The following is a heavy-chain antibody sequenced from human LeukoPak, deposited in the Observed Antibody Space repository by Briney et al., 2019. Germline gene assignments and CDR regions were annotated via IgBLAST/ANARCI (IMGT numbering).Heavy chain of an antibody. J-gene: IGHJ4*02. CDR1: GFTFDDYA. D-gene: IGHD3-10*01. CDR2: ISWNSGSI. Sequence: SLRLSCAASGFTFDDYAMHWVRQAPGKGLEWVSGISWNSGSIDYADSVKGRFTISRDNAKNSLYLQMNSLRAEDTALYYCAKSPYGSGSYPVDYWGQGTLVTVSS. CDR3: AKSPYGSGSYPVDY. V-gene: IGHV3-9*01.